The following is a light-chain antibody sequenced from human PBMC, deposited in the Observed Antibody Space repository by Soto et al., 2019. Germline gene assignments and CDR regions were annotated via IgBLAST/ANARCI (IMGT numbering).Light chain of an antibody. CDR1: SSDVGGYNY. Sequence: QSVLTQPASVSGSPGQSITISCTGTSSDVGGYNYVSWYQQHPGKAPKLMIYGVSNRPSGVSNRFSGSKSGNTASLTISGLQAEDEADYYCSSYRSSSTPYVFGTGTKVTVL. J-gene: IGLJ1*01. CDR2: GVS. CDR3: SSYRSSSTPYV. V-gene: IGLV2-14*01.